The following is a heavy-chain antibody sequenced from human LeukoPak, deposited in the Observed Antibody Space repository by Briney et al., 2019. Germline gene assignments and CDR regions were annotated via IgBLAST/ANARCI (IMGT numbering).Heavy chain of an antibody. CDR1: GGSISSYY. V-gene: IGHV4-4*07. Sequence: SETLSLTCTVSGGSISSYYWSWIRQPAGKGLEWIGRIYTSGSTNYNPSLKSRVTMSVDTPKNQFSLKLSSVTAADTAVYYCAREGLACSSTSCYGGNWFDPWGQGTLVTVSS. J-gene: IGHJ5*02. D-gene: IGHD2-2*01. CDR2: IYTSGST. CDR3: AREGLACSSTSCYGGNWFDP.